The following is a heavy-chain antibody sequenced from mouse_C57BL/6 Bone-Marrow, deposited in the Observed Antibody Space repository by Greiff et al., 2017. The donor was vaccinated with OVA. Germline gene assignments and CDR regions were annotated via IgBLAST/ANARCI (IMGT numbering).Heavy chain of an antibody. CDR3: ARPSVWYGSSYGYFDV. CDR2: IYPGSGST. D-gene: IGHD1-1*01. J-gene: IGHJ1*03. CDR1: GYTFTSYW. Sequence: QVQLQQPGAELVKPGASVKMSCKASGYTFTSYWITWVKQRPGQGLEWIGDIYPGSGSTNYNEKFKSKATLTVDTSSSTAYMQLSSLTSEDSAVYYGARPSVWYGSSYGYFDVWGTGTTVTVSS. V-gene: IGHV1-55*01.